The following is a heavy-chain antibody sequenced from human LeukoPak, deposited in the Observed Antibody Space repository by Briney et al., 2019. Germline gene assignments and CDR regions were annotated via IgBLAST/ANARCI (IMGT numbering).Heavy chain of an antibody. CDR2: IKSKTDGGTT. J-gene: IGHJ5*02. V-gene: IGHV3-15*01. CDR1: GFTFSNAW. CDR3: TGDYGDHLDWIDP. Sequence: GGSLRLSCAASGFTFSNAWMSWVRQAPGKGLEWVGRIKSKTDGGTTDYAAPVKGRFTISRDDSKNTLYLQMNSLKTEDTAVYYCTGDYGDHLDWIDPWGQGTLVTVPS. D-gene: IGHD4-17*01.